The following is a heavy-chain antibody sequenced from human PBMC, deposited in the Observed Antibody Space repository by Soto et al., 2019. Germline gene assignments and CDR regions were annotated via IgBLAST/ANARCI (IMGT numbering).Heavy chain of an antibody. D-gene: IGHD3-3*01. CDR3: ARESRFLEWLSLNWFDP. CDR1: GFTFSSYA. J-gene: IGHJ5*02. CDR2: ISSNGGST. Sequence: GSLRLSCSASGFTFSSYAMHWVRQAPGKGLEYVSAISSNGGSTYYADSVKGRFTISRDNSKNTLYLQMSSLRAEDTAVYYCARESRFLEWLSLNWFDPWGQGTLVTVSS. V-gene: IGHV3-64D*06.